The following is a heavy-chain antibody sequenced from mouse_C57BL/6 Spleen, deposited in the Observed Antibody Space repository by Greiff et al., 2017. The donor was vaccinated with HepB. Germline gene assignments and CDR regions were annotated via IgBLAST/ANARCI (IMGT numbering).Heavy chain of an antibody. CDR2: INPNNGGT. Sequence: EVQLQQSGPELVKPGASVKISCKASGYTFTDYYMNWVKQSHGKSLEWIGDINPNNGGTSYNQKFKGKATLTVDKSSSTAYMELRSLTSEDSAVYYCASTVAPGYWYFDVWGTGTTVTVSS. CDR1: GYTFTDYY. V-gene: IGHV1-26*01. J-gene: IGHJ1*03. D-gene: IGHD1-1*01. CDR3: ASTVAPGYWYFDV.